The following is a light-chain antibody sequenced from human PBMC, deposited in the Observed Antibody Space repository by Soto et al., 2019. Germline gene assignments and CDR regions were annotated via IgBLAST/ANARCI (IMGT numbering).Light chain of an antibody. CDR1: QSLTNNY. Sequence: EIVLTQSPGTLSLCPGERATLSCRASQSLTNNYLAWYQQKPGRALRLLTDGATTTATRIPDRCSGSGSGTDFTLTSRRLEDEDVAEYYCQQYEAVVTFGQGTKVDIK. CDR2: GAT. CDR3: QQYEAVVT. V-gene: IGKV3-20*01. J-gene: IGKJ1*01.